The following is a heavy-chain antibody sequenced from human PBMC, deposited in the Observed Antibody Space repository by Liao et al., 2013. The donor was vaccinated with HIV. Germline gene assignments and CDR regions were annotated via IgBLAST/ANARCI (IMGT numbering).Heavy chain of an antibody. CDR2: IYYSGST. Sequence: QVQLQESGPGLVKPSETLSLTCTVSGGSISSSSYYWGWIRQPPGKGLEWIGSIYYSGSTYYNPSLKSRVTISVDTSKNQFSLKLSSVTAADTAVYYCAREARRIWFDPWGQGTLVTVSS. V-gene: IGHV4-39*07. J-gene: IGHJ5*02. CDR3: AREARRIWFDP. CDR1: GGSISSSSYY.